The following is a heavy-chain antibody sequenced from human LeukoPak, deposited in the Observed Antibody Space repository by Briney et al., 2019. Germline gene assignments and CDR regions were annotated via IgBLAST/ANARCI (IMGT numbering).Heavy chain of an antibody. CDR2: INHGGST. V-gene: IGHV4-34*01. CDR3: AVDYGGNSHFDY. CDR1: GGSFSGYY. D-gene: IGHD4-23*01. Sequence: SETLSLTCAVYGGSFSGYYWSWIRQPPGKGLEWIGEINHGGSTNYNPSLKSRVTISVDTSKNQFSLKLSSVTAADTAVYYCAVDYGGNSHFDYWGQGTLVTVSS. J-gene: IGHJ4*02.